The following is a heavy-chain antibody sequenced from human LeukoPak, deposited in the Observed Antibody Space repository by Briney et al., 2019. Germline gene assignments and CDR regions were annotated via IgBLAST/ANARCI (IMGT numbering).Heavy chain of an antibody. Sequence: GGSPRLSCAASGFTFSSYDMAWVRQATGKGLEWVSAIGTAGDTYYPGSVKGRFTISRENAKNSLYLQMNSLRAGDTAVYYSARAKREYYYDSSGYYPYYFDYWGQGTLVTASS. V-gene: IGHV3-13*01. CDR1: GFTFSSYD. CDR2: IGTAGDT. CDR3: ARAKREYYYDSSGYYPYYFDY. J-gene: IGHJ4*02. D-gene: IGHD3-22*01.